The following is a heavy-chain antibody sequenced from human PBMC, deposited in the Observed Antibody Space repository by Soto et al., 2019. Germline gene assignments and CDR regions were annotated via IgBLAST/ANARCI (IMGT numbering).Heavy chain of an antibody. Sequence: ASVNVSCKASGYIFTGYYIHWVRQAPGQGLEWMGWINPNSGDTKYAQKFQGRVTMTTDTSTSTAYMELRSLRADDAAVYYCARDGTTVTSRVDYYYYGMDVWGQGTTVTVSS. CDR2: INPNSGDT. D-gene: IGHD4-17*01. V-gene: IGHV1-2*02. CDR3: ARDGTTVTSRVDYYYYGMDV. CDR1: GYIFTGYY. J-gene: IGHJ6*02.